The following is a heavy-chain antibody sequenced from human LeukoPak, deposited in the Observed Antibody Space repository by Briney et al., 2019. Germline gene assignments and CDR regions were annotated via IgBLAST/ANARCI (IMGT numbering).Heavy chain of an antibody. D-gene: IGHD2-15*01. Sequence: GGSLRLSCAASGFTFSSYSMNWVRQAPGKGLEWVSYISSSSTIYYADSVKGRFTISRDNAKNSLYLQMNSLRAEDTAVYYCARDRGVVGSPEAFDIWGQGTMVTVSS. J-gene: IGHJ3*02. CDR1: GFTFSSYS. V-gene: IGHV3-48*01. CDR3: ARDRGVVGSPEAFDI. CDR2: ISSSSTI.